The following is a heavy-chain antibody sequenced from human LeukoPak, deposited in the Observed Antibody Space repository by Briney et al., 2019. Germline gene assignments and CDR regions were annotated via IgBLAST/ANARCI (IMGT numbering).Heavy chain of an antibody. J-gene: IGHJ4*02. CDR2: INPNSGGT. V-gene: IGHV1-2*02. CDR3: ARVLTISDFDY. CDR1: GYTFTGYY. Sequence: ASVKVSCKASGYTFTGYYMHWVRQAPGQGLEWMGWINPNSGGTNYAQKFQGGVTMTGDTSISTAYMELSRLRSDDTAVYYCARVLTISDFDYWGQGTLVTVSS. D-gene: IGHD2-15*01.